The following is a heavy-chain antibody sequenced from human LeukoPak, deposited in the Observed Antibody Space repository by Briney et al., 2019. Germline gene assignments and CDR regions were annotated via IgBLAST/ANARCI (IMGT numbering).Heavy chain of an antibody. CDR1: GFTFSNYG. CDR2: ISRGSRTI. V-gene: IGHV3-48*01. CDR3: ARGGSSRPDY. J-gene: IGHJ4*02. Sequence: GGSLRLSCAASGFTFSNYGMNWVRQAPGKGLEWVSYISRGSRTINYADSVKGRFTVSRDKAKNSLYLQMNSLRAEDTAVYYCARGGSSRPDYWGQGTLVTVSA.